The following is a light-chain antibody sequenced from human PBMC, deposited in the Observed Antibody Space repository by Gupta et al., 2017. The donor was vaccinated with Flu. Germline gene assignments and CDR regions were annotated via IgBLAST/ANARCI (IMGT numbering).Light chain of an antibody. V-gene: IGLV8-61*01. CDR2: TTN. CDR3: VLYMSSGPSWV. J-gene: IGLJ3*02. CDR1: SGSVSTSNY. Sequence: QTVVTQEPSLSVSPGGTVTLTCGLSSGSVSTSNYPSWYQQTPGQAPRTLIYTTNTRSSGVPDRFSGSILGNKAALTITGAQADGESDFYCVLYMSSGPSWVFGGGTKLTVL.